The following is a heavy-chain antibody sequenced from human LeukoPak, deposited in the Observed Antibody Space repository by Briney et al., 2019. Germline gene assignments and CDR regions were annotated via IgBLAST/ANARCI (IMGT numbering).Heavy chain of an antibody. V-gene: IGHV4-59*01. J-gene: IGHJ5*02. CDR3: ARDLGASSGYDNWFDP. CDR1: GGSISSYY. Sequence: PSETLSLTCTVSGGSISSYYWSWIRQPAGKGLEWIGYIYYSGSTNYNPSLKSRVTISVDTSKNQFSLKLKFVTAADTAVYYCARDLGASSGYDNWFDPWGQGTLVTVSS. CDR2: IYYSGST. D-gene: IGHD5-12*01.